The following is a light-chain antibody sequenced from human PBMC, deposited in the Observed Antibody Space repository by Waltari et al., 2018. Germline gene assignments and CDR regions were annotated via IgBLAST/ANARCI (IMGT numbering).Light chain of an antibody. J-gene: IGKJ4*01. CDR3: QQYANLPLT. V-gene: IGKV1-33*01. Sequence: DIQMTQSPSSLSASVGDRVTITCQASQDITIKLNWFQQKAGKAPQVLIFDAPNSQAAVPSRFSGRGYGTNFAFTITSLQPEDVGTYYCQQYANLPLTFGGGTRVEIK. CDR2: DAP. CDR1: QDITIK.